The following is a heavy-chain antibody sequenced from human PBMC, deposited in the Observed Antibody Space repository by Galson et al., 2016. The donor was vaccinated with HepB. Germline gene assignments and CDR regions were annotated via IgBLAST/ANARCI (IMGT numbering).Heavy chain of an antibody. D-gene: IGHD2-21*02. CDR2: ISDVGVT. J-gene: IGHJ4*02. CDR1: GFTFSSHA. Sequence: SLRLSCAASGFTFSSHAMSWVRQAPGNGLEWVSTISDVGVTYYADSVKARFTISRDHSKKTLYLQMDSLRAEDTAVFYCAMYMTALGGVAFDYWGQGTLVTVSS. CDR3: AMYMTALGGVAFDY. V-gene: IGHV3-23*01.